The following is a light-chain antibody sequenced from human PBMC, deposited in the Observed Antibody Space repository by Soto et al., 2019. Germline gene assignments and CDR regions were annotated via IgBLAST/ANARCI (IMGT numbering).Light chain of an antibody. J-gene: IGKJ1*01. Sequence: EIVSTQLPASLSVSPGERATLSCRAGQSFSSNLAWYQQKPGQAPRLLIYGASTRATGIPARFSGSGSGTEFTLTISSLKSEDFAVFDCQQYNNWSATFGQGTKVDI. V-gene: IGKV3-15*01. CDR2: GAS. CDR1: QSFSSN. CDR3: QQYNNWSAT.